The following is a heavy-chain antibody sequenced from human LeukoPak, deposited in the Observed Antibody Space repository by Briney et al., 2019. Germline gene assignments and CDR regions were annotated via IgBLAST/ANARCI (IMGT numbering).Heavy chain of an antibody. CDR1: GFTFLNYA. CDR3: AKCMSATGVCLNFDS. J-gene: IGHJ4*02. V-gene: IGHV3-23*01. CDR2: ISGRGDTTYYTDSPEGST. Sequence: GGSLRLSCEASGFTFLNYAMSWVRQAPGKGLQWVSGISGRGDTTYYTDSPEGSTYYTNSAEGRFTISRDNSKNTVYLQIDSLGVEDTAVYSCAKCMSATGVCLNFDSWGQGILVTVSS. D-gene: IGHD2-21*02.